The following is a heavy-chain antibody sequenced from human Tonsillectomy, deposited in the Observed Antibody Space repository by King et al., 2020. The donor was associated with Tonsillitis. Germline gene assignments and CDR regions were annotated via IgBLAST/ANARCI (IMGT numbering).Heavy chain of an antibody. J-gene: IGHJ4*02. V-gene: IGHV3-23*04. Sequence: VQLVESGGGLVQPGGSLRLSCAASGFTFSSYAMSWVRQAPGKGLEWVSAISGSGGSTYYADSVKGRFTISRDNSKNTLYLQMNSLGAEETAVYYCASQDYYDSSGYYYPSPLAFDYWGQGTLVTVSS. CDR3: ASQDYYDSSGYYYPSPLAFDY. D-gene: IGHD3-22*01. CDR2: ISGSGGST. CDR1: GFTFSSYA.